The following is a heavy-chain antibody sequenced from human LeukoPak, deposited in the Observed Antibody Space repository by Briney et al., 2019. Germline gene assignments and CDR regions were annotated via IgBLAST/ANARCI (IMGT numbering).Heavy chain of an antibody. CDR1: GGSISSGGYY. D-gene: IGHD4-17*01. CDR2: IYYSGST. J-gene: IGHJ4*02. Sequence: SETLSLTCTISGGSISSGGYYWSWIRQHPGKGLEWIGYIYYSGSTYYNPSLKSRVTISVDTSKNQFSLKLSSVTAADTAVYNCAREAAYGDYAYWGQGTLVTVSA. V-gene: IGHV4-31*03. CDR3: AREAAYGDYAY.